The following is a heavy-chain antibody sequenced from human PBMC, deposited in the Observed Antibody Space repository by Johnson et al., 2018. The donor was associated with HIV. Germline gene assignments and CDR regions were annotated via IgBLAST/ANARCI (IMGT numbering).Heavy chain of an antibody. CDR1: GFTFSRYA. CDR3: ARWGYSSSPLDAFDI. Sequence: QVQVVESGGGVVRPERSLRLSCSASGFTFSRYAMHWVRQAPGKGLEWVACISYDGSNKYYADSVKGRLTISRDNSKNTLYLQMKRLRAEETAVYYCARWGYSSSPLDAFDIWGQGTMVTVSS. D-gene: IGHD6-6*01. J-gene: IGHJ3*02. V-gene: IGHV3-30-3*01. CDR2: ISYDGSNK.